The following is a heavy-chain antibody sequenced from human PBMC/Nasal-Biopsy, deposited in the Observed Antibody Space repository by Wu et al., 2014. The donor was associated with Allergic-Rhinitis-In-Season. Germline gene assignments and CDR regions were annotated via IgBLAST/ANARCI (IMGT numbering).Heavy chain of an antibody. Sequence: TLSLTCTVSGDSITSGSHYWGWIRQPPGEGLEWIGSIYYSGSTYYNPSVKTRVTLDVDTSKNQFSLRQKSMTAADTAVYYCARVHYDNGDYYFDHWGPGTLVTVSS. D-gene: IGHD4-17*01. CDR3: ARVHYDNGDYYFDH. V-gene: IGHV4-39*01. CDR2: IYYSGST. J-gene: IGHJ4*02. CDR1: GDSITSGSHY.